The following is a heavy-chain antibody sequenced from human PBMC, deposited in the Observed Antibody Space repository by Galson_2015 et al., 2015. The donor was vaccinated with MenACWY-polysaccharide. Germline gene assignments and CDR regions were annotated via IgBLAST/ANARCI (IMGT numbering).Heavy chain of an antibody. CDR1: GFTFSNAW. V-gene: IGHV3-15*01. CDR2: IKSKTDGGTT. CDR3: TTEGTMVRGVIDYYYGMDV. D-gene: IGHD3-10*01. Sequence: SLRLSCAASGFTFSNAWMSWVRQAPGKGLEWVGRIKSKTDGGTTDYAAPVKGRFTISRDDSKNTLYLQMNSLKTEDTAVYYCTTEGTMVRGVIDYYYGMDVWGQGTTVTVSS. J-gene: IGHJ6*02.